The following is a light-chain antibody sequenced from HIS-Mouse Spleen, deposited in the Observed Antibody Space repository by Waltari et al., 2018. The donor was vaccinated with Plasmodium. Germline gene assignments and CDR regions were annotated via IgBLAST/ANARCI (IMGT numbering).Light chain of an antibody. Sequence: SYELTQPPSVSVSPGQTASITCSGDKLGYKYACWYQQKPGQSPVLDIYQDSKRPSGIPERFSGSNSGNTAPLTISGTQAMEEADYYCQAWDSSTVVFGGGTKLTVL. V-gene: IGLV3-1*01. J-gene: IGLJ2*01. CDR1: KLGYKY. CDR2: QDS. CDR3: QAWDSSTVV.